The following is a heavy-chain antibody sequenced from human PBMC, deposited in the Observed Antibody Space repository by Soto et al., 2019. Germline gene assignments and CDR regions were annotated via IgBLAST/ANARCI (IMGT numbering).Heavy chain of an antibody. J-gene: IGHJ3*01. V-gene: IGHV3-23*01. Sequence: GGSLIVSCEASRSTFSPYLRTCVRQATGRGREWVSSIRGTDGTTYYAHSVKGRFSISRDNSKNTRYLQMNSLSVNDTAVYYCAKTKLGIRAFDLWGQGTMVTVS. D-gene: IGHD3-16*01. CDR3: AKTKLGIRAFDL. CDR2: IRGTDGTT. CDR1: RSTFSPYL.